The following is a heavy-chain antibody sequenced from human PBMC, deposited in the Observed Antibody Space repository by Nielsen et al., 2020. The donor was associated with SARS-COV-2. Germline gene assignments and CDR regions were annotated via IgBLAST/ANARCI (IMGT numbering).Heavy chain of an antibody. Sequence: SETLSLTCTVSRASISSGGYFWSWIRQHPGKGLEWIGYIYFTGRTSYNPSLKSRVAMSVDTSKNQFSLDLKSVTAADTAVYYCAREASGYDHYKYGMDVWGLGATVTVSS. CDR3: AREASGYDHYKYGMDV. CDR2: IYFTGRT. V-gene: IGHV4-31*03. CDR1: RASISSGGYF. D-gene: IGHD5-12*01. J-gene: IGHJ6*02.